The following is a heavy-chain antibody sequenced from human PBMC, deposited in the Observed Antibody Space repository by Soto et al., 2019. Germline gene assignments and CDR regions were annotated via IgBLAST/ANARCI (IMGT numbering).Heavy chain of an antibody. D-gene: IGHD3-16*01. CDR3: IKERLGSKFVLVS. CDR1: GFTFDRYT. J-gene: IGHJ5*02. V-gene: IGHV3-43*01. CDR2: INRDDRRT. Sequence: PGGSLRLSCAASGFTFDRYTMHWVRQGPAKGLEWVSLINRDDRRTYYADSVKGRFSISRDNERDSLHLQMNSLITEDTAVYYCIKERLGSKFVLVSWGQGT.